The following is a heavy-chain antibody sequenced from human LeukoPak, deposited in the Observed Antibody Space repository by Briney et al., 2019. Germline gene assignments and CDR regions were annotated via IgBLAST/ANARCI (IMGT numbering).Heavy chain of an antibody. D-gene: IGHD3-16*01. CDR3: VRVGGAFDI. CDR1: GFTFSSYA. CDR2: ISYDGSNK. V-gene: IGHV3-30*04. Sequence: GGSLRLSCAASGFTFSSYAMHWVRQAPGKGLEWVAVISYDGSNKYYADSVKGRFTISRDNAKNSLYLQMNSLRAEDTAIYYCVRVGGAFDIWGQGTMVTVSS. J-gene: IGHJ3*02.